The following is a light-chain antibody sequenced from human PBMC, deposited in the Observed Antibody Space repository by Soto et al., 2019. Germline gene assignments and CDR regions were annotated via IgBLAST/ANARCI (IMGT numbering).Light chain of an antibody. V-gene: IGLV2-8*01. CDR2: EVT. CDR3: TSYAGNNKYV. J-gene: IGLJ1*01. Sequence: QSALTQPPSASGSPGQSVTISCTGTSSDVGGYNYVSWYHQHPGKAPKLMIYEVTKRPSGVPDRFSGSKSGNTASLTVSGRQAEDEADYYCTSYAGNNKYVFGPGTKLTVL. CDR1: SSDVGGYNY.